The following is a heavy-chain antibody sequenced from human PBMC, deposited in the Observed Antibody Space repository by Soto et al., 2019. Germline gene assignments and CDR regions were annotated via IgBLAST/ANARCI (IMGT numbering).Heavy chain of an antibody. J-gene: IGHJ4*02. D-gene: IGHD3-3*01. V-gene: IGHV3-30*18. Sequence: VQLVESGGGVVQPGRSLRLSCAASGFTFSSYGMHWVRQAPGKGLEWVAVISYDGSNKYYADSVKGRFTISRDNSKNTLYLQMNSLRAEDTAVYYCAKDAALTIFGVVIIAGYFDYWGQGTLVTVSS. CDR1: GFTFSSYG. CDR2: ISYDGSNK. CDR3: AKDAALTIFGVVIIAGYFDY.